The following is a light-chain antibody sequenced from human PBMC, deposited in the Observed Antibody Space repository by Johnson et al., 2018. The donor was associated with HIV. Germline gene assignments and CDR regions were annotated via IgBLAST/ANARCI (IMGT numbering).Light chain of an antibody. Sequence: QSVLTQPPSVSAAPGQKVTISCSGSSSNIGNNYVSWYQQLPGTAPKLLIYENNKRPSGIPDRFSGSKSGTSATLGITGLQTGDEAVYYCGTWDSSLSALYVFGTGTKVTVL. CDR3: GTWDSSLSALYV. CDR2: ENN. V-gene: IGLV1-51*02. J-gene: IGLJ1*01. CDR1: SSNIGNNY.